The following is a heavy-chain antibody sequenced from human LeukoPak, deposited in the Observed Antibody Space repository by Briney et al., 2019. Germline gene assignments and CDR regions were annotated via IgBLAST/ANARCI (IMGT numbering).Heavy chain of an antibody. D-gene: IGHD6-13*01. CDR3: TRVRDYSTRDFDY. CDR2: ISYDGSNK. Sequence: GGSLRLSCAASGFTFSSYGMHWVRQAPGKGLEWVAVISYDGSNKYYADSVKGRFTISRDNSKNTLYLQMNSLRAEDTAVYYCTRVRDYSTRDFDYWGQGTLVTVSS. CDR1: GFTFSSYG. V-gene: IGHV3-30*03. J-gene: IGHJ4*02.